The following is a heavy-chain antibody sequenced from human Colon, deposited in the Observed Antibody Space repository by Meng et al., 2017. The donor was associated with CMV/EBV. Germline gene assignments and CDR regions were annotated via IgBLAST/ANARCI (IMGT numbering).Heavy chain of an antibody. J-gene: IGHJ4*02. CDR1: GFTFSIYS. CDR2: ISTSSTYI. V-gene: IGHV3-21*06. D-gene: IGHD3-3*01. CDR3: VRDLAVFGVVSENF. Sequence: GESLKISCVASGFTFSIYSINWVRQAPGRGLEWVSSISTSSTYIFYADSVKGRFTISRDNAKNLVSLQMNDLRAEDTALYYCVRDLAVFGVVSENFWGQGTLVTVSS.